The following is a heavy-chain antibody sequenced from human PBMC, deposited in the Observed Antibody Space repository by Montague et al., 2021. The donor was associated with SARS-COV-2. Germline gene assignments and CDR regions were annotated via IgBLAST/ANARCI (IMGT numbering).Heavy chain of an antibody. CDR3: ARCKGVVIYWFLDY. CDR2: IYYDGSNK. V-gene: IGHV3-33*08. CDR1: GFTFSSYC. Sequence: SLRLSCAASGFTFSSYCMHWVRQAPGKGLEWVAGIYYDGSNKYYADSVKGRFTISRYKSKDTLHLQMNSLRAENTAAYYCARCKGVVIYWFLDYWGQGTTVTVSS. D-gene: IGHD3-3*01. J-gene: IGHJ4*02.